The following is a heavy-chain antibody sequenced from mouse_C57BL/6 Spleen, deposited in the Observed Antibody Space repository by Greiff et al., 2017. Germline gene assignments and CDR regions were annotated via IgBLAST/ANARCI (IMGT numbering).Heavy chain of an antibody. CDR2: IYPGSGST. V-gene: IGHV1-55*01. J-gene: IGHJ3*01. CDR1: GYTFTSYW. Sequence: QVQLQQPGAELVKPGASVKMSCKASGYTFTSYWITWVKQRPGQGLEWIGDIYPGSGSTNYNEEFKSKATPTVDTSSRTAYMQLSSRTSEDSAVYYGAKGDYGNYLCAYWGQGTRVTVSA. CDR3: AKGDYGNYLCAY. D-gene: IGHD2-1*01.